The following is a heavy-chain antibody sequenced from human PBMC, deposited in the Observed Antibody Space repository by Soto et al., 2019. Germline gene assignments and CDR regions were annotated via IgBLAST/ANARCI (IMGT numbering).Heavy chain of an antibody. CDR1: GGTFSSYA. CDR2: IIPIFGTA. Sequence: QVQLVQSGAEVKKPGSSVKVSCKASGGTFSSYAISWVRQAPGQGLEWMGGIIPIFGTANYAQKFQGRVTITADESTSTAYMELSSLRSEDTAVYYCARWGRRSWDIVASYYYYGMDVWGQGTTVTVSS. J-gene: IGHJ6*02. V-gene: IGHV1-69*12. CDR3: ARWGRRSWDIVASYYYYGMDV. D-gene: IGHD5-12*01.